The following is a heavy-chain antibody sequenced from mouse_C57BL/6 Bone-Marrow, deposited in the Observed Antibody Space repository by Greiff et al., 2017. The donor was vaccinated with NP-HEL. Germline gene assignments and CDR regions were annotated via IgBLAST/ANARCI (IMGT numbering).Heavy chain of an antibody. CDR1: GFNIKDYY. CDR3: TATVVAKYFDF. D-gene: IGHD1-1*01. J-gene: IGHJ1*03. V-gene: IGHV14-4*01. Sequence: VQLKESGAELVRPGASVKLSCTASGFNIKDYYMHWVKQRPEQGLEWIGRIDPENGDTEYASKFQGKATITADTSSNTAYLQLSSLTSEDTAVYYCTATVVAKYFDFWGTGTTVTVSS. CDR2: IDPENGDT.